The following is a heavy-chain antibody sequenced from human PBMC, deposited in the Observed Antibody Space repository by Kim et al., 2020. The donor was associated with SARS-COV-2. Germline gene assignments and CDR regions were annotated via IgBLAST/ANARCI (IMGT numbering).Heavy chain of an antibody. Sequence: SIKCRVTISVDTTKNQFSLKLSSVTAADTAVYYCARGPSCSSTSCYAVGYWGQGTLVTVSS. V-gene: IGHV4-34*13. J-gene: IGHJ4*02. CDR3: ARGPSCSSTSCYAVGY. D-gene: IGHD2-2*01.